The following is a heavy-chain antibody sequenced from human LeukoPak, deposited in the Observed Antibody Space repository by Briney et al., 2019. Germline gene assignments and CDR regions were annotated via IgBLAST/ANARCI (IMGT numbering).Heavy chain of an antibody. Sequence: PGGSLRLSCAASGFTFSSYSMNWVRQDPGKRLEWVSYISSSSSTIYYADSVKGRFTIRRDNAKNSLYLQMNSLRAEDTAVYYCARDSSSWYRAFDIWGQGTMVTVSS. CDR3: ARDSSSWYRAFDI. J-gene: IGHJ3*02. CDR2: ISSSSSTI. V-gene: IGHV3-48*01. CDR1: GFTFSSYS. D-gene: IGHD6-13*01.